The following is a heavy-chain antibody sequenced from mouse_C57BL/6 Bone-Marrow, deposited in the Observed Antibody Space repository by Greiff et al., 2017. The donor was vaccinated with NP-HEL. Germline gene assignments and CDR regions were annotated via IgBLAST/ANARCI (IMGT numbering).Heavy chain of an antibody. D-gene: IGHD2-10*02. CDR2: INPSSGYT. CDR1: GYTFTSYT. Sequence: QVHVKQSGAELARPGASVKMSCKASGYTFTSYTMHWVKQRPGQGLEWIGYINPSSGYTKYNQKFKDKATLTADKSSSTAYMQLSSLTSEDSAVYYCARSYGNYFDYWGQGTTLTVSS. V-gene: IGHV1-4*01. J-gene: IGHJ2*01. CDR3: ARSYGNYFDY.